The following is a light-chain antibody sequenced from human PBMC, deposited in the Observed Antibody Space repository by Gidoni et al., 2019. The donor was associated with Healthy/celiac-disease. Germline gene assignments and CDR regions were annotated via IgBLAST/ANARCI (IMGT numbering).Light chain of an antibody. CDR1: QSISSY. V-gene: IGKV1-39*01. Sequence: EIQMTQSPSSLSASVGDRVTITCRESQSISSYLNWYQQQPGKAPKLLIYAASILQSGVPSSFSGSGSATDFTLTISSLPPDDFATYYCQKSYSPPYTFGQGTKLEIK. J-gene: IGKJ2*01. CDR2: AAS. CDR3: QKSYSPPYT.